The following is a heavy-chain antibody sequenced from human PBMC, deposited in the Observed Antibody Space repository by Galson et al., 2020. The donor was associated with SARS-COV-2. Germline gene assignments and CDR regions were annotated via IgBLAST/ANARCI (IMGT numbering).Heavy chain of an antibody. J-gene: IGHJ3*02. CDR2: IYYSGST. V-gene: IGHV4-61*01. CDR3: ARGLYYYDSSGSARLDAFDI. CDR1: GGSVSSGSYY. D-gene: IGHD3-22*01. Sequence: SETLSLTCTVSGGSVSSGSYYWSWIRQPPGKGLEWIGYIYYSGSTNYNPSLKSRVTISVDTSKNQFSLKLSSVTAADTAVYYCARGLYYYDSSGSARLDAFDIWGQGTMVTGSS.